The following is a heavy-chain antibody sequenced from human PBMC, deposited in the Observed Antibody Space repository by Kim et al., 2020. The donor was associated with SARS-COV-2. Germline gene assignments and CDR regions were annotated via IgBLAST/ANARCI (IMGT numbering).Heavy chain of an antibody. D-gene: IGHD4-17*01. Sequence: GESLKISCKGSGYRFTSYWISWVRQMPGKGLEWMGRIDPNDSYTKYSPSFQGHVTMSSDKSISTAYLQWSSLKASDTAMYYCAKDDYGGPVSTYGMDVWGQGTTVTFSS. CDR3: AKDDYGGPVSTYGMDV. J-gene: IGHJ6*02. V-gene: IGHV5-10-1*01. CDR1: GYRFTSYW. CDR2: IDPNDSYT.